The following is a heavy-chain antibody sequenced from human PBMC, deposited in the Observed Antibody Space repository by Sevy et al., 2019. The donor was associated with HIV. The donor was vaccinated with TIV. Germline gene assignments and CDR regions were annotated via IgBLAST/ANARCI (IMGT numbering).Heavy chain of an antibody. CDR2: ISYDGSNK. V-gene: IGHV3-30-3*01. Sequence: GGSLRLSCAASGFTFSSYAMHWVRQAPGKGLEWVAVISYDGSNKYYEDSVKGRFTISRDNSKNKLYLQMNSLRAEDTGVYDCARYGGLRYFDWLFDLGWFDPWGQGTLVTVSS. D-gene: IGHD3-9*01. CDR1: GFTFSSYA. J-gene: IGHJ5*02. CDR3: ARYGGLRYFDWLFDLGWFDP.